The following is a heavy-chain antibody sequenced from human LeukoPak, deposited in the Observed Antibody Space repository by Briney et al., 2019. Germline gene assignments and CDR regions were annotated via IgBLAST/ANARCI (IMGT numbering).Heavy chain of an antibody. V-gene: IGHV1-8*01. CDR3: ARVASSGYPFAGYYYYGMDV. Sequence: ASVKVSCKASGYTFTSYDINWVRQATGQGLEWMGWMNPNSGNTGYAQKFQGRVTMTRNTSISTAYMELSSLRSEETAVYYCARVASSGYPFAGYYYYGMDVWGQGTTVTVSS. CDR2: MNPNSGNT. J-gene: IGHJ6*02. D-gene: IGHD3-22*01. CDR1: GYTFTSYD.